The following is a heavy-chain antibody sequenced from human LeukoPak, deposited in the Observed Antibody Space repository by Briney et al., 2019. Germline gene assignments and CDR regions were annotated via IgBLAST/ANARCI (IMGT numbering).Heavy chain of an antibody. CDR1: GGSFSGYY. J-gene: IGHJ6*03. D-gene: IGHD2-21*02. V-gene: IGHV4-34*01. Sequence: SETPSLTCAVYGGSFSGYYWSWIRQPPGKGLEWIGEINHSGSTNYNPSLKSRVTISVDTSKNQFSLKLSSVTAADTAVYYCAGGVTDYYYYYYMDVWGKGTTVTVSS. CDR2: INHSGST. CDR3: AGGVTDYYYYYYMDV.